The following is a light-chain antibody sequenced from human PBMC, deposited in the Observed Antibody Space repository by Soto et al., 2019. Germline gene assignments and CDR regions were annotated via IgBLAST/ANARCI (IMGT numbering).Light chain of an antibody. CDR1: SSDVGTYDL. Sequence: QSALTQPASVSGSPGQSITISCTGSSSDVGTYDLVSWYQHHPGAAPKLMIYEATRRPSGISNRFAGSKSGNTASLTISGLQAEDEADYYCCSFAGSNAWVFGGGTKLTVL. V-gene: IGLV2-23*01. CDR2: EAT. CDR3: CSFAGSNAWV. J-gene: IGLJ3*02.